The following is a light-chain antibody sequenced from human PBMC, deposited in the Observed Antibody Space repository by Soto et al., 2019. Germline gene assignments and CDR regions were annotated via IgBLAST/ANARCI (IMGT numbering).Light chain of an antibody. J-gene: IGKJ5*01. CDR1: QDISNY. CDR2: DAS. CDR3: QQYDNLPLT. V-gene: IGKV1-33*01. Sequence: DIQMTQSPSSLSASVGDRVTITCQASQDISNYLNWYQQKPGKAPKLLIYDASNLETGVPSRFSGSGSATDFTFTISSLQPEYIATYYCQQYDNLPLTFGQGTRQEIK.